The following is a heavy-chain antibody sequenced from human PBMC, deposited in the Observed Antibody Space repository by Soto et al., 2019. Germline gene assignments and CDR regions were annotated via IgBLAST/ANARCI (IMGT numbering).Heavy chain of an antibody. J-gene: IGHJ6*02. V-gene: IGHV3-21*01. D-gene: IGHD2-15*01. CDR2: ISSSSSYI. CDR3: ARDPVEVVVAHYCYYYGMDV. CDR1: GFTFSSYS. Sequence: GVSLRLSCAASGFTFSSYSMNWVRQAPGKGLEWVSSISSSSSYIYYADSVKGRFTISRDNAKNSLYLQMNSLRAEDTAVYYYARDPVEVVVAHYCYYYGMDVWGQRTT.